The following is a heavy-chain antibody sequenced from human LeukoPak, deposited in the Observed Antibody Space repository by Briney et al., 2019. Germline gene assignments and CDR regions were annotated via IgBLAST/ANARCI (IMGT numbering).Heavy chain of an antibody. Sequence: LEWVSVISGSGGSTYYADSVKGRFTISRDNSKNTLYLQMNSLRAEDTAVYYCAKDSPRTGYWGQGTLVTVSS. D-gene: IGHD1-14*01. CDR3: AKDSPRTGY. V-gene: IGHV3-23*01. CDR2: ISGSGGST. J-gene: IGHJ4*02.